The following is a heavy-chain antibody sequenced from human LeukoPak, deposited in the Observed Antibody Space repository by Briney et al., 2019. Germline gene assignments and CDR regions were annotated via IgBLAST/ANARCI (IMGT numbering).Heavy chain of an antibody. CDR2: IYYSGST. J-gene: IGHJ5*02. D-gene: IGHD3-3*01. V-gene: IGHV4-59*01. Sequence: PSETLSLTCTVSGGSISSYYWSWIRQPPGKGLEWVGYIYYSGSTNYNPSLKSRVTISVDTSKNQFSLKLSSVTAADTAVDYCARVTGPYDFWSGFDPWGPGALVTVSS. CDR1: GGSISSYY. CDR3: ARVTGPYDFWSGFDP.